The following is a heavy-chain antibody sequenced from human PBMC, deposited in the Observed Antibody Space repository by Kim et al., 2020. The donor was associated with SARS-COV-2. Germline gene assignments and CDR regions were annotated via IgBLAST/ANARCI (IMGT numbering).Heavy chain of an antibody. CDR3: ARMSSSGWALTFDY. D-gene: IGHD6-19*01. V-gene: IGHV1-69*13. Sequence: SVKVSCKASGGTFSSYSIRWVRQAPGQGLEWMGGINPIFGTANYAQKFQGRVTITADESTSTAYMELSSLRSEDTAVYYCARMSSSGWALTFDYWGQGTLVTVSS. J-gene: IGHJ4*02. CDR1: GGTFSSYS. CDR2: INPIFGTA.